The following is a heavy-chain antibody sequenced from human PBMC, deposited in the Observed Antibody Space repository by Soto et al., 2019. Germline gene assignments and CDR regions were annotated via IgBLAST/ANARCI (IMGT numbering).Heavy chain of an antibody. D-gene: IGHD1-26*01. Sequence: EVQLVESGGGLVKPGGSLRLSCAASGFIFSAYTMNWVRQAPGKGLEWVSSISSSSSYIDYAGSVRGRFTISRDNAKNSLYLQMSSLRHEDTAVYYCARSGRSPDYWGQGTLVIVSS. CDR2: ISSSSSYI. V-gene: IGHV3-21*01. J-gene: IGHJ4*02. CDR3: ARSGRSPDY. CDR1: GFIFSAYT.